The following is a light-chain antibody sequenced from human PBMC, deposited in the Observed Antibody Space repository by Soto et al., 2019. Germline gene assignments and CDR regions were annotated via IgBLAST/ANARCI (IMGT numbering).Light chain of an antibody. CDR1: QSVASSH. V-gene: IGKV3-20*01. CDR3: QQYGSLSWT. J-gene: IGKJ1*01. Sequence: EIGMTKSPATLSVYPGEGATLSCRASQSVASSHLAWYRQKPGQTPRLLIYDASSRATGIPDRFSGSGSGTDFTLTISRLEPEDFAVYYCQQYGSLSWTFGQGTKVDIK. CDR2: DAS.